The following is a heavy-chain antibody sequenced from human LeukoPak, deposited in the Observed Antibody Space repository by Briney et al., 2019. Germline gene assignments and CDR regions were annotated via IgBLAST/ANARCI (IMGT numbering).Heavy chain of an antibody. CDR1: GFTFSSYS. Sequence: QSGGSLRLSCAASGFTFSSYSMNWVRQAPGKGLEWVSYISSSSSTIYYADSVKGRFTISRDNAKNSLYLQMNSLRADDTAIYYCATDIRAVGDSRYFDYWGQGALVTVSS. J-gene: IGHJ4*02. D-gene: IGHD1-26*01. V-gene: IGHV3-48*01. CDR2: ISSSSSTI. CDR3: ATDIRAVGDSRYFDY.